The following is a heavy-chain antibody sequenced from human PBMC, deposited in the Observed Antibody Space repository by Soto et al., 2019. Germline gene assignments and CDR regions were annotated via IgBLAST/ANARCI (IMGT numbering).Heavy chain of an antibody. V-gene: IGHV4-39*01. CDR2: IYYSGST. CDR3: ARHRYDYVWGSYRFYYFDY. CDR1: GGSISSSSYY. D-gene: IGHD3-16*02. Sequence: LSLTCTVSGGSISSSSYYWGWIRQPPGKGLEWIGSIYYSGSTYYNPSLKSRVTISVDTSKNQFSLKLSSVTAADTAVYYCARHRYDYVWGSYRFYYFDYWGQGTLVTVSS. J-gene: IGHJ4*02.